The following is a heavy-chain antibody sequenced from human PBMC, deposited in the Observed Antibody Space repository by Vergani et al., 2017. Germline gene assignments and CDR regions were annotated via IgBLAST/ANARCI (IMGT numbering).Heavy chain of an antibody. Sequence: QVQLVQSGAEVKKPGSSVKVSCKASGGTFSSYAISWVRQAPGQGLEWMGGIIPIFGTANYAQKFQGRVTITADESTSTAYMELSSLRSEDTAVYYYARRGTLDYYDSSGYSNPTYYYYGMDVWGQGTTVTVSS. CDR3: ARRGTLDYYDSSGYSNPTYYYYGMDV. CDR2: IIPIFGTA. D-gene: IGHD3-22*01. V-gene: IGHV1-69*01. CDR1: GGTFSSYA. J-gene: IGHJ6*02.